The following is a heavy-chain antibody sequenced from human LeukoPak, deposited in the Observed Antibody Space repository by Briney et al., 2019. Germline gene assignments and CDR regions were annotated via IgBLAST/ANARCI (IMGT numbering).Heavy chain of an antibody. CDR3: ARRDDSSGYHKIFDY. V-gene: IGHV4-39*01. CDR2: IYYGENT. D-gene: IGHD3-22*01. Sequence: KPSGTLSLTCTVSGGSISSGPYYWGWIRQPPGKGLEWIGNIYYGENTYYNPSLKSRVTISIDTSKNQFYLKLSSLTAADTAVYYCARRDDSSGYHKIFDYWGPGTLVTVSS. J-gene: IGHJ4*02. CDR1: GGSISSGPYY.